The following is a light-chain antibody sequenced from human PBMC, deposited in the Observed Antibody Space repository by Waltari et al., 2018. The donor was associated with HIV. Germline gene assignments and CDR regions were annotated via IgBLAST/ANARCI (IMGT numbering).Light chain of an antibody. Sequence: DIQMTQSPSSLSAVVGDTVVITCRASQNLKTDLNWYQHKSVKSPPLLIYSASGLQSGAPTGFSGSGSGTEFNFTIEGLQSEDSAVYYCQQSHKAPLTFGGGTRVGIK. J-gene: IGKJ4*01. V-gene: IGKV1-39*01. CDR1: QNLKTD. CDR2: SAS. CDR3: QQSHKAPLT.